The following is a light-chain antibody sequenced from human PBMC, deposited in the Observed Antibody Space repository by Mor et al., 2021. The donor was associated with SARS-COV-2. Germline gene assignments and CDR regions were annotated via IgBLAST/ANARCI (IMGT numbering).Light chain of an antibody. V-gene: IGKV1-17*01. CDR1: QGIRND. CDR2: AAS. CDR3: LQYNGLPPT. Sequence: CRASQGIRNDLGWYQQKPGKAPKRLIYAASSLQGGVPSRFSGSGSGSEFTLTIISLQPEDFATYYCLQYNGLPPTFGQGTKVEIK. J-gene: IGKJ1*01.